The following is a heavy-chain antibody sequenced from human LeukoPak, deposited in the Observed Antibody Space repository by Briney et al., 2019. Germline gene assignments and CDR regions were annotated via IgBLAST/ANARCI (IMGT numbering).Heavy chain of an antibody. V-gene: IGHV3-15*01. Sequence: GGSLRLSCAASGFTFRSYAMNWVRQAPGKGLEWVGRIKSKTDGGTTDYAAPVKGRFTISRDDSKNTLYLQMNSLKTEDTAVYYCTTLAAVCTNGVCYVSRDYWGQGTLVTVSS. J-gene: IGHJ4*02. CDR3: TTLAAVCTNGVCYVSRDY. CDR2: IKSKTDGGTT. D-gene: IGHD2-8*01. CDR1: GFTFRSYA.